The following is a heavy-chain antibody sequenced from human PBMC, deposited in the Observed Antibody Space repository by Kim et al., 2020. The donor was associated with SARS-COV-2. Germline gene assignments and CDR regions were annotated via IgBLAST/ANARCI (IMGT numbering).Heavy chain of an antibody. D-gene: IGHD3-10*01. Sequence: GGSLRLSCAASGFTFSSYGMHWVRQAPGKGLEWVAVIWYDGSNKYYADSVKGRFTISRDNSKNTLYLQMNSLRAEDTAVYYCARLYGSGSFYGMDVWGQGTTVTVSS. CDR2: IWYDGSNK. J-gene: IGHJ6*02. CDR1: GFTFSSYG. CDR3: ARLYGSGSFYGMDV. V-gene: IGHV3-33*01.